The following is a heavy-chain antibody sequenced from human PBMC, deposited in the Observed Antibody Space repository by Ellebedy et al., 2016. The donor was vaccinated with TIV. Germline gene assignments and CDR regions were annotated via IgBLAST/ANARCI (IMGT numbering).Heavy chain of an antibody. CDR3: ARELSNYDFWSGTNWFDP. D-gene: IGHD3-3*01. CDR1: GYTFTSYG. J-gene: IGHJ5*02. V-gene: IGHV1-18*01. Sequence: ASVKVSXKASGYTFTSYGISWVRQAPGQGLEWMGWISAYNGNTNYAQKLQGRVTMTTDTSTSTAYMELRSLRSDDTAVYYCARELSNYDFWSGTNWFDPWGQGTLVTVSS. CDR2: ISAYNGNT.